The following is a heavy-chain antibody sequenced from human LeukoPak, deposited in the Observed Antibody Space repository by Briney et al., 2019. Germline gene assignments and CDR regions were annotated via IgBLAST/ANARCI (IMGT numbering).Heavy chain of an antibody. CDR1: GGSINSGTYY. D-gene: IGHD3-3*01. J-gene: IGHJ5*01. CDR3: ARGWNSIFGIDLYKFLDS. Sequence: SETLSLTCTVSGGSINSGTYYWGWIRQPPGKGLEWIGSIYYAGSTYYNESLNSRVTISIDTSKNQLSLKLRSVTAADTAVYYCARGWNSIFGIDLYKFLDSWGQGILVTVSS. V-gene: IGHV4-39*07. CDR2: IYYAGST.